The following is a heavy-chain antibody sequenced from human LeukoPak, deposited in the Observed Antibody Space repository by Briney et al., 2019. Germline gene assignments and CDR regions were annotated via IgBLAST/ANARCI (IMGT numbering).Heavy chain of an antibody. CDR2: INPNSGGT. D-gene: IGHD1-26*01. CDR1: GYTFTGYY. Sequence: ASVKVSCKASGYTFTGYYMHWVRQAPGQGLEWMGRINPNSGGTNYAQKFQGRVTMTRDTSISTAYMELGRLRSDDTAVYYCARARFIVGGHYYYYGMDVWGQGTTVTVSS. CDR3: ARARFIVGGHYYYYGMDV. V-gene: IGHV1-2*06. J-gene: IGHJ6*02.